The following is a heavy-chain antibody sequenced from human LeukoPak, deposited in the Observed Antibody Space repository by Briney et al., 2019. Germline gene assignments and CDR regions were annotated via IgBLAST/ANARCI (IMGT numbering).Heavy chain of an antibody. D-gene: IGHD5-18*01. Sequence: GASVKVSCKASGYTFTGYYMHWVRQAPGQGLEWMGWISAYNGNTNYAQKLQGRVTMTTDTSTSTAYMELRSLRSDDTAVYYCARLYSYGLFDYWGQGTLVTVSS. CDR3: ARLYSYGLFDY. CDR2: ISAYNGNT. V-gene: IGHV1-18*04. CDR1: GYTFTGYY. J-gene: IGHJ4*02.